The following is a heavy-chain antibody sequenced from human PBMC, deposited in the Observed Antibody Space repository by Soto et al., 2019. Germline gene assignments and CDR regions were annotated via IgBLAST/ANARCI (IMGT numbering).Heavy chain of an antibody. CDR2: ISGSGGST. Sequence: GGSLRLSCAASGFTFSSYAMSWVRQAPGKGLEWVSAISGSGGSTYYADSGKGRFTISRDNSKNTLYLQMDTLRAGDTAVDYCAKNGDFDYDAFDVWGQGTVVTVSS. J-gene: IGHJ3*01. CDR1: GFTFSSYA. D-gene: IGHD3-16*01. CDR3: AKNGDFDYDAFDV. V-gene: IGHV3-23*01.